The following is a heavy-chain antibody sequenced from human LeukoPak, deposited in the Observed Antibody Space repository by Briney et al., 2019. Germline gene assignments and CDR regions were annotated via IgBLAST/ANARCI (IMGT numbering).Heavy chain of an antibody. CDR1: GYTFTSYA. CDR3: ARAKITMVRGVLLSNWFDP. J-gene: IGHJ5*02. CDR2: INTNTGNP. Sequence: ASVKVSCKASGYTFTSYAMNWVRQAPGQGLEWMGWINTNTGNPTYAQGFTGRFVFSLDTSVSTAYLQISSLKAEDTAVYYCARAKITMVRGVLLSNWFDPWGQGTLVTVSS. D-gene: IGHD3-10*01. V-gene: IGHV7-4-1*02.